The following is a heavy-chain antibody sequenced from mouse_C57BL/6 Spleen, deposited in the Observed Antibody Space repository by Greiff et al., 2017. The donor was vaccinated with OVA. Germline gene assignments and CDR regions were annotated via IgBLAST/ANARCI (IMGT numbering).Heavy chain of an antibody. CDR3: ARNPYGINWEYYFDY. V-gene: IGHV2-9-1*01. CDR2: IWTGGGT. J-gene: IGHJ2*01. CDR1: GFSLTSYA. D-gene: IGHD4-1*02. Sequence: VHLVESGPGLVAPSQSLSITCTVSGFSLTSYAISWVRQPPGKGLEWLGVIWTGGGTNYNSALKSRLSISKDNSKSQVFLKMNSLQTDDTARYYCARNPYGINWEYYFDYWGQGTTLTVSS.